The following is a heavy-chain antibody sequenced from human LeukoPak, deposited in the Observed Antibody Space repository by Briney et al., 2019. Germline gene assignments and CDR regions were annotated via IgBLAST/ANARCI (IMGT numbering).Heavy chain of an antibody. CDR1: GYTFINYG. Sequence: GASVKVSCKTSGYTFINYGFSWVRQAPGQGLEWMGWVSPYSGNTDYAQKFHDRLTLTTDTSTRTAYMELRSLRSDDTAVYYCAREPNSATWDYWGQGTLVTVA. D-gene: IGHD1-7*01. J-gene: IGHJ4*02. CDR3: AREPNSATWDY. V-gene: IGHV1-18*01. CDR2: VSPYSGNT.